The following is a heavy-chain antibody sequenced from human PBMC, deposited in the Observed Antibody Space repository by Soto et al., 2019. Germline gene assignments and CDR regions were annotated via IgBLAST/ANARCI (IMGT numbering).Heavy chain of an antibody. D-gene: IGHD2-2*02. J-gene: IGHJ3*02. Sequence: GGSLRLSCAASGFTFSSYDMHWVRQATGKGLEWVSAIGTAGDTYYPGSVKGRFTISRENAKNSLYLQMNSLRAGDTSVYYCARAVGVYCSSTSCYNDAFDIWGQGTMVTVSS. CDR2: IGTAGDT. CDR3: ARAVGVYCSSTSCYNDAFDI. V-gene: IGHV3-13*01. CDR1: GFTFSSYD.